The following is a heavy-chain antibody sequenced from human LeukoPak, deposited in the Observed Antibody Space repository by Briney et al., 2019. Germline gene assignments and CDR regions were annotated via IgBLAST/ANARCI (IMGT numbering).Heavy chain of an antibody. D-gene: IGHD3-3*01. Sequence: GGSLRLSCAASGFTFSSYSMNWVRQAPGKGLEWVSYISSSSSTIYYADSVKGRFTISRDNAKNSLYLQMNSLRAEDTAVYYCARIGDAVYYDFWSGNTNFMDVWGKGTTVTVSS. V-gene: IGHV3-48*01. J-gene: IGHJ6*03. CDR2: ISSSSSTI. CDR1: GFTFSSYS. CDR3: ARIGDAVYYDFWSGNTNFMDV.